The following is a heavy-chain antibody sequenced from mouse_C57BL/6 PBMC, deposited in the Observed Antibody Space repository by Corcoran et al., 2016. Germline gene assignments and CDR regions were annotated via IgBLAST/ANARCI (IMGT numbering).Heavy chain of an antibody. V-gene: IGHV1-81*01. J-gene: IGHJ1*03. CDR3: AGYGSSLRYFDV. CDR2: IYPRSGNT. CDR1: GYTFTSYG. D-gene: IGHD1-1*01. Sequence: QVQLQQSGAELARPGASVKLSCKASGYTFTSYGISWVKQRTGQGLEWIGEIYPRSGNTYYNEKFKGKATLTADKSSSTAYMELRSLTSEDSAVYFCAGYGSSLRYFDVWGTGTTLTVSS.